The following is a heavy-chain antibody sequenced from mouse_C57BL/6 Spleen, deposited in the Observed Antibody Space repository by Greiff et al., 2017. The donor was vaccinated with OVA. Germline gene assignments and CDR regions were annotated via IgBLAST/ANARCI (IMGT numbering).Heavy chain of an antibody. CDR1: GYTFTDHT. D-gene: IGHD1-1*01. J-gene: IGHJ1*03. CDR3: ARNYGSSSSYWYFDV. Sequence: VQLQQSDAELVKPGASVKISCKVSGYTFTDHTIHWMKQRPEQGLEWIGYIYPRDGSTKYNEKFKGKATLTADKSSSTAYMQLNSLTSEDSAVYFCARNYGSSSSYWYFDVWGTGTTVTVSS. V-gene: IGHV1-78*01. CDR2: IYPRDGST.